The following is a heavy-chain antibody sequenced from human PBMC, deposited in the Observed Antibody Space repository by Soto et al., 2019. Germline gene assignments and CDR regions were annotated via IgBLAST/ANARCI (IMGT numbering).Heavy chain of an antibody. V-gene: IGHV4-31*03. CDR3: ARDRRDYSSSEKAEYYFDY. CDR1: GGSISSGGYY. Sequence: SETLSLTCTVSGGSISSGGYYWSWIRQHPGKGLEWIGYIYYSGSTYYNPSLKSRVTISVDTSKNQFSLKLSSVTAADTAVYYCARDRRDYSSSEKAEYYFDYWGQGTLVTVSS. J-gene: IGHJ4*02. CDR2: IYYSGST. D-gene: IGHD6-6*01.